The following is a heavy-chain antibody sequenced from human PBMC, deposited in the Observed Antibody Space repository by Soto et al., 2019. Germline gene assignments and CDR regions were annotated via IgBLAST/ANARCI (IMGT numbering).Heavy chain of an antibody. CDR1: GFTFSSYA. CDR3: ARTRIAAHWFDP. J-gene: IGHJ5*02. V-gene: IGHV3-23*01. Sequence: EVQLLESGGGLVQPGGSLRLSCAASGFTFSSYAMSWVRQAPGKGLEWVSAISGSGGSTYYADSVKGRFTISRDNSKNTRYLQMNSLRAEDTAVYYCARTRIAAHWFDPWGQGTLVTVSS. D-gene: IGHD6-6*01. CDR2: ISGSGGST.